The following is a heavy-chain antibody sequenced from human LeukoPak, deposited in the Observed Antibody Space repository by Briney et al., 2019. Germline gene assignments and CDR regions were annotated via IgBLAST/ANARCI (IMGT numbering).Heavy chain of an antibody. V-gene: IGHV3-30*18. CDR3: AKGNLGY. D-gene: IGHD5-24*01. CDR2: ISYDGSNK. CDR1: GFTFSSYG. Sequence: GGSLRLSCAASGFTFSSYGMHWVRQAPGKGLEWGAVISYDGSNKYYADSVKGRFTISRDNSKNTLYLQMTSLRAEDTAVYYCAKGNLGYWGQGTLVTVSS. J-gene: IGHJ4*02.